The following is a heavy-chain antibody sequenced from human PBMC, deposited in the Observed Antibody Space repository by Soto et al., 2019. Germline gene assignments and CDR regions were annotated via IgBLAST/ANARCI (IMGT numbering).Heavy chain of an antibody. D-gene: IGHD6-6*01. J-gene: IGHJ4*02. CDR3: ARHRSSPSGGSLDY. CDR1: GFTFSNYG. CDR2: VWDDGSNE. Sequence: QVQLEESGGGVVQPGRSLRLSCAASGFTFSNYGMHWVRQAPGKGLEWVAVVWDDGSNEYYADSVKGRFTISRDNVKNTLYLQMNSLRAEDTAVYYWARHRSSPSGGSLDYWGQGTLVTVSS. V-gene: IGHV3-33*01.